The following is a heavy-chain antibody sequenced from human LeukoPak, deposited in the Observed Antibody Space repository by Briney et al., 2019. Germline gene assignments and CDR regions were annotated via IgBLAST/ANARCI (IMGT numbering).Heavy chain of an antibody. CDR1: GYSFTSYW. CDR2: IYPGDSDT. V-gene: IGHV5-51*01. Sequence: GESLKISCKGSGYSFTSYWIGWVRQMPGKGLEWMGIIYPGDSDTRYSPSFQGQVTISADKSISTAYLQWSSLKASDNAMYYCARRGMYYYDSSGGLDYWGQGTLVTVSS. D-gene: IGHD3-22*01. CDR3: ARRGMYYYDSSGGLDY. J-gene: IGHJ4*02.